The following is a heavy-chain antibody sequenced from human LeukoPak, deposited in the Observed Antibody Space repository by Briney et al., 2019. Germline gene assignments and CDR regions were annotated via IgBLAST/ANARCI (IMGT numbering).Heavy chain of an antibody. Sequence: SETLSLTCTVSGGSISSSSYYWGWIRQPPGKGLEWIGSIYYSGSTYYNPSLKSRVTISVDTSKNQFSLKLSSVTAADTAVYYCARARGYYDSSGYYWLDYWGQGTLVTVSS. D-gene: IGHD3-22*01. CDR3: ARARGYYDSSGYYWLDY. CDR1: GGSISSSSYY. CDR2: IYYSGST. J-gene: IGHJ4*02. V-gene: IGHV4-39*07.